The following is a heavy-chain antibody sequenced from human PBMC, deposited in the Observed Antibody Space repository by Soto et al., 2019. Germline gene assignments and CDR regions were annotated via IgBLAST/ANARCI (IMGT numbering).Heavy chain of an antibody. D-gene: IGHD1-20*01. CDR3: ARLVTGMVDY. V-gene: IGHV4-59*08. CDR1: GGSISSYY. J-gene: IGHJ4*02. Sequence: SETLSLTCTVSGGSISSYYWSWIRQPPGKGLEWIGYIYYSGSTNYNPSLKSRVTISVDTSKNQFSLKLSSVTAADTAVYYCARLVTGMVDYWGQGTLVTVSS. CDR2: IYYSGST.